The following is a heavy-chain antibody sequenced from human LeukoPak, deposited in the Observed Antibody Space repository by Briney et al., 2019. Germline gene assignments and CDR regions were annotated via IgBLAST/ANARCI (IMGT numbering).Heavy chain of an antibody. J-gene: IGHJ3*02. CDR3: ARYAIRQGAFDI. CDR2: IYYSGST. Sequence: SETLSLTCTVSGGSISSYYWSWIRQPPGKGLEWIGYIYYSGSTNYNPSLKSRVTISVDTSKNQFSLKLSSVTAADTAVYYCARYAIRQGAFDIWGQGTMVTVSS. V-gene: IGHV4-59*01. CDR1: GGSISSYY.